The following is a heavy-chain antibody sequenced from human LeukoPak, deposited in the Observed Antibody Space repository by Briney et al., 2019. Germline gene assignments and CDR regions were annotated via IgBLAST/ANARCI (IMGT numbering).Heavy chain of an antibody. Sequence: GGSLRLSCAASGFTFSSYAMHWVRQAPGKGLEWVAVISYDGSNKYYADSVKGRFTISRDNSKNTLYLQMNSLRAEDTAVYYCARDGGIWYFDYWGQGTLVTVPS. V-gene: IGHV3-30-3*01. CDR3: ARDGGIWYFDY. CDR1: GFTFSSYA. CDR2: ISYDGSNK. J-gene: IGHJ4*02. D-gene: IGHD3-16*01.